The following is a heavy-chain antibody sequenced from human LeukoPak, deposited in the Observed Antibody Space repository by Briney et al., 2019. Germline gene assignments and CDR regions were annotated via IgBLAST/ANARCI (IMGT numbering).Heavy chain of an antibody. D-gene: IGHD6-13*01. CDR1: GGSISSYY. CDR3: ARSPYSSSWYPFAP. Sequence: SETLSLTCTVSGGSISSYYWSWIRQVAGKGLEWIGRIYTSGSTNYNPSLKSRVTMSVDTSKNQFSLKLTSVTAADTAVYYCARSPYSSSWYPFAPWGHGTLVTVSS. CDR2: IYTSGST. V-gene: IGHV4-4*07. J-gene: IGHJ5*02.